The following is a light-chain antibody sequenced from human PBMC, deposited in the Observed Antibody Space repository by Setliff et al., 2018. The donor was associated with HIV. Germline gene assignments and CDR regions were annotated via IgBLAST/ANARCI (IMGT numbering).Light chain of an antibody. J-gene: IGLJ1*01. V-gene: IGLV2-14*01. CDR1: SSDVGGYNY. CDR2: EVR. CDR3: SSYTSSSTRV. Sequence: QSALTQPASVSGSPGQSITISCTGSSSDVGGYNYVSWYQQHPGKAPKLMIYEVRNRPSGVSNRFSGSKSGNTASLIISGLQAEDEADYYCSSYTSSSTRVFGTGTKVTVL.